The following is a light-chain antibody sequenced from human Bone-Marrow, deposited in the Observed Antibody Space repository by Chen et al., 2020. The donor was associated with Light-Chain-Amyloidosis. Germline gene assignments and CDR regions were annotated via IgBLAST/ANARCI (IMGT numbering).Light chain of an antibody. CDR3: PVRDRSSDRPV. CDR1: NIGSTS. Sequence: SYVLTQPSSVSVAPGQPATLACGGNNIGSTSVNWYQQTPDQAPLLVVSDDSERPSGIPERLSGSNSGNTATLTSSRVEAGDEADYYCPVRDRSSDRPVFGGGTKLTVL. V-gene: IGLV3-21*02. J-gene: IGLJ3*02. CDR2: DDS.